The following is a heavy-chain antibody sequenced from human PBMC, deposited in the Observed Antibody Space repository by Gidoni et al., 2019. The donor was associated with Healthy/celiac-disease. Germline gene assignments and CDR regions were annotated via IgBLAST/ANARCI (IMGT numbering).Heavy chain of an antibody. Sequence: EVKKPGSSVKVSCKASGGTFSSYAISWVRQAPGQGLEWMGGIIPIFGTANYAQKFQGRVTITADKSTSPAYMELSSLRSEDTAVYYCARDPGITGTDTGDWFDPWGQGTLVTVSS. J-gene: IGHJ5*02. CDR2: IIPIFGTA. CDR3: ARDPGITGTDTGDWFDP. CDR1: GGTFSSYA. V-gene: IGHV1-69*06. D-gene: IGHD1-20*01.